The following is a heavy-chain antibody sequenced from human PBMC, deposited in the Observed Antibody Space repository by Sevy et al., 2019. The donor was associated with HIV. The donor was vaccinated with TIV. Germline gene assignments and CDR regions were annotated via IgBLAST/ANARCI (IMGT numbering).Heavy chain of an antibody. Sequence: GSLRLSCEASGFTVSGNYMAWVRLAPGKGLEWVSLIDSGGSTYYAESVKGRFTISRDNAKNTLYLQMNPLRAEDTAVYFCARDRYYDASGYYYYYYGMDVWGQGTTVTVSS. D-gene: IGHD3-22*01. CDR1: GFTVSGNY. J-gene: IGHJ6*02. CDR2: IDSGGST. V-gene: IGHV3-66*01. CDR3: ARDRYYDASGYYYYYYGMDV.